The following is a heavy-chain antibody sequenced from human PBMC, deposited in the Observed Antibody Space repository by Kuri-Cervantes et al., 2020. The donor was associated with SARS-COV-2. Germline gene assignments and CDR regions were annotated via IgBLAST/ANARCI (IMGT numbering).Heavy chain of an antibody. CDR2: INSDGTST. Sequence: GGSLRLPCAASGFTFSRYWMHWVRQAPGKGLVWASRINSDGTSTSYADSVKGRFTISRDNAKNTLYLQMNSLRAEDTAVYYCARDFPRVRYGDYVRRREVDYWGQGTLVTVSS. CDR1: GFTFSRYW. CDR3: ARDFPRVRYGDYVRRREVDY. J-gene: IGHJ4*02. D-gene: IGHD4-17*01. V-gene: IGHV3-74*01.